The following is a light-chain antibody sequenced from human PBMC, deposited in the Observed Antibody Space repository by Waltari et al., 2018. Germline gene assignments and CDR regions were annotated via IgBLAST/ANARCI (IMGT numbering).Light chain of an antibody. J-gene: IGLJ2*01. CDR2: KDS. Sequence: SSELTQPLSVSVSPGQTARITCSGDALPNQYASWYQKKPGQAALLVIFKDSERPSWIPERFSGSSSGTVVALTISGVQAEDEADYFCQSADSTGTHRFFGGGTKLTVL. CDR3: QSADSTGTHRF. V-gene: IGLV3-25*03. CDR1: ALPNQY.